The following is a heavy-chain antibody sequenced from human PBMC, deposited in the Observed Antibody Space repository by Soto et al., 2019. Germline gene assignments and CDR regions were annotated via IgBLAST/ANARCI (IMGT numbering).Heavy chain of an antibody. CDR3: TTEYYYDSSGDVDY. D-gene: IGHD3-22*01. V-gene: IGHV3-15*01. J-gene: IGHJ4*02. CDR2: IKRKTDGGTT. CDR1: GFTFSNAW. Sequence: LRLSCAASGFTFSNAWMSWVRQAPGKGLEWVGRIKRKTDGGTTDYAAPVKGRFTISRDDSKNTLYLQMNSLKTEDTAVYYCTTEYYYDSSGDVDYWGQGTLVTVSS.